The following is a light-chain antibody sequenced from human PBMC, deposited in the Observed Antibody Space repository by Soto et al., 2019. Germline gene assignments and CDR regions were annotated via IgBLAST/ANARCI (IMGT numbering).Light chain of an antibody. Sequence: EIVLTQSPATLSLSPGERSTLSCRASQSVSSYLAWYQQKPGQAPRLLIYDASSRATGIPDRFSASGSGTDFTLTISSLEPEDFAVYYCQQYVASPYTFGQGTTGDIK. V-gene: IGKV3-11*01. CDR1: QSVSSY. CDR3: QQYVASPYT. J-gene: IGKJ2*01. CDR2: DAS.